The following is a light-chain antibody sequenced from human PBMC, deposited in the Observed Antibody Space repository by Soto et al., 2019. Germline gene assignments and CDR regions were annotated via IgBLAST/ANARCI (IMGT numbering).Light chain of an antibody. CDR2: TAS. CDR1: QSIVRN. J-gene: IGKJ4*01. Sequence: QMTQSPSSLSASVGDRVTITCRASQSIVRNLNWYQQKPGKAPELLIYTASNLESGVPSRFTGGGSVTHFARTISILQAEDVAVYCCQPSYSCAFSFGGGTKLEFK. V-gene: IGKV1-39*01. CDR3: QPSYSCAFS.